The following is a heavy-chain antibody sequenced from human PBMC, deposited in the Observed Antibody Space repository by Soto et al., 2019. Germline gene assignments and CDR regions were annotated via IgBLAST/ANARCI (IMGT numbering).Heavy chain of an antibody. J-gene: IGHJ5*01. Sequence: PSETLSLTCTVADDSIKSGGYYWSWIRQHPGKGLEWISFIYNSGTTYYNPSLRSRVLTSIEKSQNQFSLKLSSVTAADTAVYLCARGLVVVLADIEEVINSHFDSWGQGTLVTVSS. D-gene: IGHD5-12*01. CDR2: IYNSGTT. CDR3: ARGLVVVLADIEEVINSHFDS. V-gene: IGHV4-31*02. CDR1: DDSIKSGGYY.